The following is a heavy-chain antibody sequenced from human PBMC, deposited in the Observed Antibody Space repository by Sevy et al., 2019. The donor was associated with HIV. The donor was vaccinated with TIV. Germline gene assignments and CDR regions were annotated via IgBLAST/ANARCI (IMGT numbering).Heavy chain of an antibody. Sequence: GESLKISCAASGFTFSSYAMHWVRQAPGKGLEYVSAISSNGGSTYYADSVKGRFTISRDNSKNTLYLQMGSLRAEDMAVYYCARGSVAGTSVAFDIWGQGTMVTVSS. CDR3: ARGSVAGTSVAFDI. CDR2: ISSNGGST. D-gene: IGHD6-19*01. J-gene: IGHJ3*02. V-gene: IGHV3-64*02. CDR1: GFTFSSYA.